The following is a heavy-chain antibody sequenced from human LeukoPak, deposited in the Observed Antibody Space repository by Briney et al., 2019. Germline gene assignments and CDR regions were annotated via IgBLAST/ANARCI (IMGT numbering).Heavy chain of an antibody. CDR3: AGDPNRSYFDH. CDR1: GFAFSTYS. D-gene: IGHD1-14*01. Sequence: GGSLRLSCAASGFAFSTYSMHWVRQAPGMGLEWLALISSDGSNENFADSVKGRFTISRDNSKNTLYLQMNSLRSEDTAIYYCAGDPNRSYFDHWGQGTLVTVSS. CDR2: ISSDGSNE. V-gene: IGHV3-30*01. J-gene: IGHJ4*02.